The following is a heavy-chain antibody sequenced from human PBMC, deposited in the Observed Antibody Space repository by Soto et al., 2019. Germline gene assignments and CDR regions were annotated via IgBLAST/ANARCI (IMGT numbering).Heavy chain of an antibody. D-gene: IGHD3-3*01. J-gene: IGHJ3*02. V-gene: IGHV3-30-3*01. CDR2: ISYDGSNK. Sequence: AGGSLRLSCAASGFTLSSYAMHWVRQAPGKGLEWVAVISYDGSNKYYADSVKGRFTISRDNSKSTLYLQVDSLRAEDTAVYYCARDRGDFYEYDAFDIWGQGTMVTVSS. CDR3: ARDRGDFYEYDAFDI. CDR1: GFTLSSYA.